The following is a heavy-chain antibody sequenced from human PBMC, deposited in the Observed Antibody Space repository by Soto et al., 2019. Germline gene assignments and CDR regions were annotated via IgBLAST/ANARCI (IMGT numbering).Heavy chain of an antibody. D-gene: IGHD3-3*01. CDR3: ARDIGGLRFLEWYPYYYYYGMDV. J-gene: IGHJ6*02. CDR2: ISSSSSTI. CDR1: GFTFSSYS. V-gene: IGHV3-48*02. Sequence: EVQLVESGGGLVQPGGSLRLSCAASGFTFSSYSMNWVRQAPGKGLEWVSYISSSSSTIYYADSVKGRFTISRDNAKNSPYLQMNSLRDEDTAVYYCARDIGGLRFLEWYPYYYYYGMDVWGQGTTVTVSS.